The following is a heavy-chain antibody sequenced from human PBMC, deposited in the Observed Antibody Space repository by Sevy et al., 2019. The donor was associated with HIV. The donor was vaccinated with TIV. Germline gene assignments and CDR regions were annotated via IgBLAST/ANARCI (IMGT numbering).Heavy chain of an antibody. J-gene: IGHJ4*02. CDR1: GFTFSSYT. Sequence: GGSLRLSCAASGFTFSSYTMHWVRQAPGKGLEWVAFISYDGSRKYYADSAKGRFTISRDNSKNTLYLQMNNLRAEDTAVFYCARDLALSGSYSWLAYWGQGTLVTVSS. CDR3: ARDLALSGSYSWLAY. CDR2: ISYDGSRK. V-gene: IGHV3-30*14. D-gene: IGHD1-26*01.